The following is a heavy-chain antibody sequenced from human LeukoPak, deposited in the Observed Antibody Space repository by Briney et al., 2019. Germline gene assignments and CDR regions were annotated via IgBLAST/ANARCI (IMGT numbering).Heavy chain of an antibody. Sequence: ASVKVSCKVSGYTLTELSMHWVRQAPGKGLEGMGGFDPEDGETIYAQKFQGRVTMTEDTSTDTAYMELSSLRSEDTAVYYCATVAITMVRGVIPAWGQGTLVTVSS. CDR3: ATVAITMVRGVIPA. CDR2: FDPEDGET. D-gene: IGHD3-10*01. V-gene: IGHV1-24*01. J-gene: IGHJ4*02. CDR1: GYTLTELS.